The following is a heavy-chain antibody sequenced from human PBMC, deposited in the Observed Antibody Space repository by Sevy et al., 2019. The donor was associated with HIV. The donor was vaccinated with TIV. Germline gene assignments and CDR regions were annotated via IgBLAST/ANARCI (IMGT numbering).Heavy chain of an antibody. Sequence: GGSLRLSCAASGFTFDDYAMHWVRQAPGKGLEWVSGISWNSGSIDYADSVKGRFTISRDNAKNSLYLQMNSLRAEDTALYYCAKDMGSCSGGSCYFGMDVWGQGTTVTVSS. J-gene: IGHJ6*02. D-gene: IGHD2-15*01. CDR1: GFTFDDYA. V-gene: IGHV3-9*01. CDR3: AKDMGSCSGGSCYFGMDV. CDR2: ISWNSGSI.